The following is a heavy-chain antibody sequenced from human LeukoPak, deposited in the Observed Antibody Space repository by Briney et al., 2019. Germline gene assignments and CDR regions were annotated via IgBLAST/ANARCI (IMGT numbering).Heavy chain of an antibody. J-gene: IGHJ5*02. CDR1: GGSISSYY. V-gene: IGHV4-4*07. D-gene: IGHD5-18*01. Sequence: SETLSLTCTVSGGSISSYYWSWIRQPAGKGLEWIGRIHTSGSTNYNPSLKSRVTMSVDTSKNQFSLKLSSVTAADTAVYYCAGGGGYSYGYGVHPFDPWGQGTLVTVSS. CDR2: IHTSGST. CDR3: AGGGGYSYGYGVHPFDP.